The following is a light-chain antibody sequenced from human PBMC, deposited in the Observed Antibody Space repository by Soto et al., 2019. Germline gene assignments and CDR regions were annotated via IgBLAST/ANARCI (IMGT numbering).Light chain of an antibody. J-gene: IGKJ4*01. CDR1: QSISKY. CDR2: GAS. Sequence: DIQMPHSPSSLSASVGDRVTITCRASQSISKYLNWYQHKPGEAPKLLIYGASTLQRGVPSRFSGGGSGTDFTLTISSLQPEDFATYYCQQTYTSPLTFGGGTTVE. CDR3: QQTYTSPLT. V-gene: IGKV1-39*01.